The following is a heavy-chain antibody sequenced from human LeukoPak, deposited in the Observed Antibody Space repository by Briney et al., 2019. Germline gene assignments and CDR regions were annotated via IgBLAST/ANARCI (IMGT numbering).Heavy chain of an antibody. CDR1: GYTFKSHT. V-gene: IGHV7-4-1*02. D-gene: IGHD3-9*01. CDR2: IDTNTGNP. J-gene: IGHJ4*03. CDR3: ARAGWARSINDICDY. Sequence: ASVKVSCKASGYTFKSHTMNWVRQAPGQGPEWMGWIDTNTGNPTYAQGFTGRFVFSLDTSVSTAYLQISSLKAEDTAVYYCARAGWARSINDICDYLGQGTLVTVSS.